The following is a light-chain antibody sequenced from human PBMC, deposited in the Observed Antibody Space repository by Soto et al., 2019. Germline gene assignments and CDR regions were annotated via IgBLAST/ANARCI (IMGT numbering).Light chain of an antibody. Sequence: EIVLTQSPGTLSLSPGERATLSCRASQSVSSSYLAWYQQKPGQAPRLLIYGASSRATGIPDRFSGSGSGTDFTLTISRLEPEDFPVYYCQQLWTFGQGTKVDIK. CDR1: QSVSSSY. CDR2: GAS. J-gene: IGKJ1*01. CDR3: QQLWT. V-gene: IGKV3-20*01.